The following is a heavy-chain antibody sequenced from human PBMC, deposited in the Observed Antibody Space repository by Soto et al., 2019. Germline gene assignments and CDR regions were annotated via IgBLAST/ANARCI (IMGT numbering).Heavy chain of an antibody. Sequence: GSLRLSCAASGFTFSSYAMSWVRQAPGKGLEWVSAISGSGGSTYYADSVKGRFTISRDNSKNTLYLQMNSLRAEDTAVYYCAGMGIAVAGTEPHAYWGQGTLVTVSS. CDR2: ISGSGGST. J-gene: IGHJ4*02. V-gene: IGHV3-23*01. CDR1: GFTFSSYA. D-gene: IGHD6-19*01. CDR3: AGMGIAVAGTEPHAY.